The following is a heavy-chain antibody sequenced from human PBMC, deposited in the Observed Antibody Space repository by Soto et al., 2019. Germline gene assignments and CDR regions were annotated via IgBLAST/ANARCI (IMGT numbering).Heavy chain of an antibody. D-gene: IGHD2-2*01. CDR1: GGSISNSLNY. J-gene: IGHJ5*02. V-gene: IGHV4-39*01. CDR2: LYYTGST. CDR3: ARQGRCSISSCLDVGSPYNYFNP. Sequence: QLQLQESSPGLVKPSETLSLTCTVSGGSISNSLNYWGWIRQPPGKGLEWIGTLYYTGSTYYNPSLKSRVTVSGDTSRNQVSLRLSSVTGADTAVYYCARQGRCSISSCLDVGSPYNYFNPWGQGTLVTVST.